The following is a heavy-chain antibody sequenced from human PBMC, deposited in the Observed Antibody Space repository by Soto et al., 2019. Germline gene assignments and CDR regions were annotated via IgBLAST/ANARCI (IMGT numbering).Heavy chain of an antibody. D-gene: IGHD6-19*01. CDR2: IIPIFGTA. Sequence: SVKFSCKASGGTFSSYAISWVRQAPGQGLEWMGGIIPIFGTANYAQQFQGRVTITADEPTSTAYMELSSPRSEDTVVYYCARGYSSGRSRGPFDTWGHGTVVTVSS. J-gene: IGHJ5*01. CDR1: GGTFSSYA. V-gene: IGHV1-69*13. CDR3: ARGYSSGRSRGPFDT.